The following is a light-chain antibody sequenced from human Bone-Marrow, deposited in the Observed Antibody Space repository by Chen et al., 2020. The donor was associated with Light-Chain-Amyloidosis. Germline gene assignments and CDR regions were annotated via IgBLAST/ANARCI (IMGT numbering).Light chain of an antibody. V-gene: IGLV2-14*02. CDR2: EDD. CDR3: SSYGTTYV. CDR1: YYDVGNYNF. Sequence: HSALTQPAFVSGSPGQSIIISCTETYYDVGNYNFVSWYQQKPGKAHRLVIYEDDKRPSEVPSRFSASKSGNTASLTISGLQPEDEADYYCSSYGTTYVFGSGTTVTVL. J-gene: IGLJ1*01.